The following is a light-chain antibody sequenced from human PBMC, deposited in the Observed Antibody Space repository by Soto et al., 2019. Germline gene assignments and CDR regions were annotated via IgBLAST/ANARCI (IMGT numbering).Light chain of an antibody. CDR1: SSDVLGYND. V-gene: IGLV2-23*02. Sequence: QSALTQPASVSGSPGQSITISCTGPSSDVLGYNDVSWYQHHPGKAPKLLIYDVSNRPSGVSNRFSGSKSGNMASLTISGLQAEDEADYYCCSYTYSNALVFGGGTKLTVL. J-gene: IGLJ2*01. CDR2: DVS. CDR3: CSYTYSNALV.